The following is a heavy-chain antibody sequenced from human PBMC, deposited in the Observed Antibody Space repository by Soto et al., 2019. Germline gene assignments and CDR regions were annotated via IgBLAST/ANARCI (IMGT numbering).Heavy chain of an antibody. CDR2: ISLNSGSI. D-gene: IGHD5-12*01. J-gene: IGHJ6*02. CDR3: AKDIAVDIVAAPGLYYYGMDV. V-gene: IGHV3-9*01. Sequence: GGSLSLSCAASGFTFDDYAMHWVRQAPGKGLEWVSGISLNSGSIGYADSVKGRFTISRDNAKNSLYLQMNSLRAEDTALYYCAKDIAVDIVAAPGLYYYGMDVWGQGTTVTVSS. CDR1: GFTFDDYA.